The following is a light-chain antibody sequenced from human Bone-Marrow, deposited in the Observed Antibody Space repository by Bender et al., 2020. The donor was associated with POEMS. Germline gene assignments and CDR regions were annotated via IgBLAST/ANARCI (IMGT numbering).Light chain of an antibody. J-gene: IGLJ2*01. CDR3: QSSDGSGNSVV. CDR1: ALPKQY. V-gene: IGLV3-25*03. CDR2: KDH. Sequence: SDELTQPPSVSVSPGQTASITCSGKALPKQYAYWHQQKSGQAPVMVMLKDHERPSGIPERFSGSSSGTTVTLTIRGVEAEDEAVYYCQSSDGSGNSVVFGGGTRLTV.